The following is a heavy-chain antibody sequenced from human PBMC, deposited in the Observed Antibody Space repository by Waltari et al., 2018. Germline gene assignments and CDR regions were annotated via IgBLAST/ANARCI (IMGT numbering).Heavy chain of an antibody. CDR3: ARPNYDNNGHGGWFDP. V-gene: IGHV4-59*11. J-gene: IGHJ5*02. D-gene: IGHD3-22*01. CDR1: GGSIRGHY. CDR2: IYYNGNS. Sequence: QVQLQESGPGLVKLSETLSLTCSVSGGSIRGHYWSWIRQPPGKGLEWIGYIYYNGNSDYNPSLKSRVTMSVDTSKNQFSLKLSSVTAADTALYYCARPNYDNNGHGGWFDPWGQGTLVTVSS.